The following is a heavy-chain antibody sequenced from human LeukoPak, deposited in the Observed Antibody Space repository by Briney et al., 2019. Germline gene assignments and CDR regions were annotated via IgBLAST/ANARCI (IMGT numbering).Heavy chain of an antibody. CDR2: ISYDGSNK. D-gene: IGHD3-10*01. V-gene: IGHV3-30-3*01. J-gene: IGHJ4*02. CDR3: ARGGTYYYGSGSYFIDY. Sequence: GRSLRLSCAASGFTFSSYAMHWVRQAPGMGLEWVAVISYDGSNKYYADSVKGRFTISRDNSKNTLYLQMNSLRAEDTAVYYCARGGTYYYGSGSYFIDYWGQGTLVTVSS. CDR1: GFTFSSYA.